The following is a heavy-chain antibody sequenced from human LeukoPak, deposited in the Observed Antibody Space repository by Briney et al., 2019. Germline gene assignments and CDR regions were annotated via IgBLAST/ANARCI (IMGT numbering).Heavy chain of an antibody. Sequence: GGSLRLSCAASGFTFSSYWMSWVRQAPGKGPEWVANIKQDGSEKYYVDSVKGRFTISRDNAKNSLYLQMSSLRADDTAVYYCARDRGSYGRYFDYWGQGTLVTVSS. J-gene: IGHJ4*02. V-gene: IGHV3-7*01. D-gene: IGHD1-26*01. CDR1: GFTFSSYW. CDR2: IKQDGSEK. CDR3: ARDRGSYGRYFDY.